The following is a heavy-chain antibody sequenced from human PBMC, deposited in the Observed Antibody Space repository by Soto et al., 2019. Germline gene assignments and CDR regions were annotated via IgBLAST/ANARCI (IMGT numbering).Heavy chain of an antibody. J-gene: IGHJ3*02. D-gene: IGHD4-17*01. CDR3: AKGTTVDAFDI. V-gene: IGHV3-23*01. CDR1: GFTFSSYA. CDR2: LSGSGAST. Sequence: EVQLLESGGGLVQPGGSLRLSCAASGFTFSSYAMSWVRQAPGKGLEWVSALSGSGASTYSADSVRGRFTISRDNSKNTLHLQMNSLRAEDTAVYFCAKGTTVDAFDIWGQGTMVTVSS.